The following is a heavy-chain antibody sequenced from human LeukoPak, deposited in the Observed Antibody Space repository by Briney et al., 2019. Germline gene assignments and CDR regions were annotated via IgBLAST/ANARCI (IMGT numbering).Heavy chain of an antibody. CDR2: IIPIFGTA. Sequence: ASVKVSCKASGGTFSSYAISWVRQAPGQGLEWMGGIIPIFGTANYAQKFQGRVTITTDESTSTAYMELSSLRSEDTAVYYCARDKGLSYGSGSCDYWGQGTLVTVSS. D-gene: IGHD3-10*01. J-gene: IGHJ4*02. V-gene: IGHV1-69*05. CDR1: GGTFSSYA. CDR3: ARDKGLSYGSGSCDY.